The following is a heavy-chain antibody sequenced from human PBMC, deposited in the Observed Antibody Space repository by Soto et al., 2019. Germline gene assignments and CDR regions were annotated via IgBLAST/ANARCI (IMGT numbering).Heavy chain of an antibody. CDR2: TYFRSKWYN. CDR3: AKGDNLGPKTGYASDP. V-gene: IGHV6-1*01. D-gene: IGHD5-12*01. CDR1: GDSVSSNTAS. J-gene: IGHJ5*02. Sequence: PSQTLSLTCAISGDSVSSNTASCNWIRQSPSRGLEWLGRTYFRSKWYNDYAVSVKSRIIINPDTSNNKFSLQLNSVTPEDTAVYFCAKGDNLGPKTGYASDPWGQGIMVTVSS.